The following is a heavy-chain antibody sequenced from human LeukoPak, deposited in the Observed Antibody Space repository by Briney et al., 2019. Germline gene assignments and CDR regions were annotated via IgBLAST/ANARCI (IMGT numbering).Heavy chain of an antibody. J-gene: IGHJ4*02. V-gene: IGHV4-34*01. CDR2: INHSGST. Sequence: SETLSLTCAVYGGSFSGYYWSWIRQPPGKGLEWIGEINHSGSTNYNPSLKSRVTISVDTSKSQFSLKLSSVTAADTAVYYCARAGKLNYGDYRPDDYWGQGTLVTVSS. CDR3: ARAGKLNYGDYRPDDY. CDR1: GGSFSGYY. D-gene: IGHD4-17*01.